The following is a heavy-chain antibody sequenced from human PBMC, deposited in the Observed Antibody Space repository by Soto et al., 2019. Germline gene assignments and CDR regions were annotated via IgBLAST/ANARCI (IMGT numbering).Heavy chain of an antibody. CDR1: GFTFSSYA. CDR3: AKGGGDSFRNGLDG. D-gene: IGHD2-21*02. J-gene: IGHJ6*02. Sequence: GGSLRLSCAASGFTFSSYAMSWVRQAPGKGLEWVSAIRGSGGSIYYADSVKGRFTISRDNSKTTLYLQMDSLRAKDTAVYYCAKGGGDSFRNGLDGWGQGTTISVSS. V-gene: IGHV3-23*01. CDR2: IRGSGGSI.